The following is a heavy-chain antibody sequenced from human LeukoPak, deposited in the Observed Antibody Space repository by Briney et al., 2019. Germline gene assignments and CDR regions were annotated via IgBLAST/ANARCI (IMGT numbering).Heavy chain of an antibody. Sequence: SETLSLTCTVSGGSISSSSYYWGWIRQPPGKGLEWIGEINHSGSTNYNPSLKSRVTISVDTSKNQFSLKLSSVTAADTAVYYCARDPPSILWWSNDAFDIWGQGTMVTVSS. D-gene: IGHD2-21*01. V-gene: IGHV4-39*07. CDR1: GGSISSSSYY. J-gene: IGHJ3*02. CDR3: ARDPPSILWWSNDAFDI. CDR2: INHSGST.